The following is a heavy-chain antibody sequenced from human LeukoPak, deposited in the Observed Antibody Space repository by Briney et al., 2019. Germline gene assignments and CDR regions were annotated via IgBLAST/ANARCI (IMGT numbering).Heavy chain of an antibody. D-gene: IGHD4-17*01. V-gene: IGHV4-61*01. J-gene: IGHJ4*02. CDR3: ARHGSDYAFDC. Sequence: KASETLSLTCTVSGGSVSSGTYYWSWIRQPPGKELEWIGYISYSGTNNYNPSLKSRVTISIDTSKNQFSLKLSSVTAADTAVYYCARHGSDYAFDCWGQGTLVTVSS. CDR1: GGSVSSGTYY. CDR2: ISYSGTN.